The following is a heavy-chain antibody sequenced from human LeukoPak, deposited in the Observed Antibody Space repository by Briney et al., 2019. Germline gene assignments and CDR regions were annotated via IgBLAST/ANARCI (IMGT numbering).Heavy chain of an antibody. V-gene: IGHV4-38-2*01. CDR1: GFSISSGHY. CDR3: ARARGRVAISTAPPNFYMDV. Sequence: SETLSLTCVVSGFSISSGHYWGWLRQTPGEGLEWIAVMYHSGSTYYNPSLKSRVTISIGTSQNQLSLSLRSMTAADTGVNYCARARGRVAISTAPPNFYMDVWGKGTTVTVSS. J-gene: IGHJ6*03. CDR2: MYHSGST. D-gene: IGHD2-21*02.